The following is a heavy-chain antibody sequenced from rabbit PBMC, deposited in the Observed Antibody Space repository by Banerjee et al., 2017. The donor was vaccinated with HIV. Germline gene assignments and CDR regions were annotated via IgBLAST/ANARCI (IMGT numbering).Heavy chain of an antibody. CDR1: GFSLSNNYW. Sequence: QEQLEESGGDLVKPEGSLTLTCTASGFSLSNNYWICWVRQAPGKGLEWIAYIGTSSGSIWYASWVNGRFTISRNTNQNTVTLQMTSLTAADTATYFCARDLGGVIGWNFNLWGQGTLVTVS. D-gene: IGHD1-1*01. V-gene: IGHV1S45*01. CDR3: ARDLGGVIGWNFNL. CDR2: IGTSSGSI. J-gene: IGHJ4*01.